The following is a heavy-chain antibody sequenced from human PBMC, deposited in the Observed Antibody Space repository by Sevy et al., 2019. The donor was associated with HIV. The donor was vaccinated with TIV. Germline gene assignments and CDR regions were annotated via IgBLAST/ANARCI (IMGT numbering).Heavy chain of an antibody. Sequence: SETLSLTCAVYGGSLSGYYWRWIRQPPGKGLGWIGEIMPSGITNYNPSLKSRVSISIATSKNQFSLKVISVTAADPAMYFCARGQWEHPFWGQGTQVTVSS. CDR3: ARGQWEHPF. CDR1: GGSLSGYY. J-gene: IGHJ4*02. D-gene: IGHD1-26*01. CDR2: IMPSGIT. V-gene: IGHV4-34*01.